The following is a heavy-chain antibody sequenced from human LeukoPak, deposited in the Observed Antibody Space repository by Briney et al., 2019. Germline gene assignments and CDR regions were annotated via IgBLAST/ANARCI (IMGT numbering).Heavy chain of an antibody. D-gene: IGHD2-2*01. CDR1: GGSFSGYY. CDR3: ARAAPLGYCSSTSCPPGLNFDY. CDR2: INHSGST. V-gene: IGHV4-34*01. Sequence: PSETLSLTCAVYGGSFSGYYWSWIRQPPGKGLEWIGEINHSGSTNYNPSLKSRVTISVDTSKSQFSLKLSSVTAADTAVYYCARAAPLGYCSSTSCPPGLNFDYWGQGTLVTVSS. J-gene: IGHJ4*02.